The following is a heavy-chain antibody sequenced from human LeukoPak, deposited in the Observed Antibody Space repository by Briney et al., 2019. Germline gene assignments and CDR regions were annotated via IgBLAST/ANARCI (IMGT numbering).Heavy chain of an antibody. V-gene: IGHV3-23*01. CDR3: AKSRGDYGDFLDY. D-gene: IGHD4-17*01. J-gene: IGHJ4*02. Sequence: PGGSLRLSCAASGFTFSSYAMSWVRQAPGKGLEWVSAISGSGGSTYYADSVKGRFTISRDNSKNTLYLLMNSLRAEDTAVYYCAKSRGDYGDFLDYWGQGTLVTVSS. CDR1: GFTFSSYA. CDR2: ISGSGGST.